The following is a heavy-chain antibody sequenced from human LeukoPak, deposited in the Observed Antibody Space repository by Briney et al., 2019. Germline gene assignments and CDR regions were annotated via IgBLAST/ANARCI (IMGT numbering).Heavy chain of an antibody. Sequence: ASVKVSCKVSGYTLTELSMHWVRQAPGKGLEWMGGFDPEDGETIYAQKFQGRVTMTEDTSTDTAYMELSSLRSEDTAVYYCATGLLMVYDLDCWGQGTLVTVSS. V-gene: IGHV1-24*01. CDR2: FDPEDGET. J-gene: IGHJ4*02. CDR1: GYTLTELS. D-gene: IGHD2-8*01. CDR3: ATGLLMVYDLDC.